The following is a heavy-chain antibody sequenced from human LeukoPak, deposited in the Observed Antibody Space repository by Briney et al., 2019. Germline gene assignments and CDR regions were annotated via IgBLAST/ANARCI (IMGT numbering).Heavy chain of an antibody. V-gene: IGHV3-23*01. CDR1: GFTFSTYA. CDR2: ISDSGANT. D-gene: IGHD3-22*01. Sequence: GGSLRLSCAASGFTFSTYAMSWVRQAPGKGLEWVSTISDSGANTYYADSVRGRFTISRDNAKNSLYLQMNSLRAEDTAVYYCARGAYYYEDWGQGTLVTVSS. CDR3: ARGAYYYED. J-gene: IGHJ4*02.